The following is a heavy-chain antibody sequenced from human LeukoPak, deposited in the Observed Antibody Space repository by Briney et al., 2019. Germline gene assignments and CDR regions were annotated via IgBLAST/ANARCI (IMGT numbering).Heavy chain of an antibody. CDR3: AKDRPRMGSYSVGFDY. CDR2: ISGSGGST. J-gene: IGHJ4*02. V-gene: IGHV3-23*01. Sequence: GGSLRLSCAASGFTFSSYAMSWVRQAPGKGLEWVSAISGSGGSTYYADSVKGRFTISRDNSKNTLYLQMNSLRAEDTAVYYCAKDRPRMGSYSVGFDYWGQGTLVTVSS. D-gene: IGHD1-26*01. CDR1: GFTFSSYA.